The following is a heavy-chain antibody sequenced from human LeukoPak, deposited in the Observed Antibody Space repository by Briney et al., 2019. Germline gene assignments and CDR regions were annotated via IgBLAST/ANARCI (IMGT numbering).Heavy chain of an antibody. CDR2: IRSKAYGGTT. J-gene: IGHJ4*02. Sequence: TGGSLRLSCTASGFTFGDYAMSWVRQAPGKGLEWVGFIRSKAYGGTTEYAASVKGRFTISRDDSKSIAYLQMNSLKTEDTAVYCCTRGSSGRPFDYWGQGTLVTVSS. V-gene: IGHV3-49*04. CDR3: TRGSSGRPFDY. CDR1: GFTFGDYA. D-gene: IGHD6-19*01.